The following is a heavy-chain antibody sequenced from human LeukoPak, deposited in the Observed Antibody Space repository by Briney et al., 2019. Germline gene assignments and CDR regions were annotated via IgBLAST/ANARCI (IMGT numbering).Heavy chain of an antibody. Sequence: GGSLRLSCAASGFTFTNYAMTWVRQAPGKALEWVSGISEGVGNTYYADSVKGRFTISRDHSKNTLYLQMNSLRAEDTALYYCAKREKGTTGRFFDYWGQGTLVTVSS. CDR1: GFTFTNYA. V-gene: IGHV3-23*01. J-gene: IGHJ4*02. CDR2: ISEGVGNT. D-gene: IGHD4-17*01. CDR3: AKREKGTTGRFFDY.